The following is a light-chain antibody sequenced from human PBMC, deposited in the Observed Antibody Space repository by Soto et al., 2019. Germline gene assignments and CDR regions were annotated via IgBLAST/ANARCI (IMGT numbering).Light chain of an antibody. J-gene: IGKJ2*01. CDR3: QQTYSHPYS. V-gene: IGKV1-27*01. CDR1: RGIGNA. CDR2: SAS. Sequence: DIQMTQSPSSLSASVGDRVTITCRPSRGIGNALAWYQQKPGTVPKLLIHSASTLQSGVPSRFSGSGSGTDFTLTITTLQPEDFATYYCQQTYSHPYSIGQGTKLEI.